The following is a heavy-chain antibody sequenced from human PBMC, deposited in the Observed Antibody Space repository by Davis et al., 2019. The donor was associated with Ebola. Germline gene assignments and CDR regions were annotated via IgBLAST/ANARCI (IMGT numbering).Heavy chain of an antibody. CDR2: VSFTGRS. CDR3: ARGVRPTNMVGGVIDWFDP. V-gene: IGHV4-59*02. CDR1: TYSVNDYY. J-gene: IGHJ5*02. Sequence: PSETLSLTCTVSTYSVNDYYWSWIRQAPGKGLEWIGFVSFTGRSSYNLSLQSRVTTSVDTSKNHVSLKLTSVTAADTAVYFCARGVRPTNMVGGVIDWFDPWGQGTLVTVSS. D-gene: IGHD3-10*01.